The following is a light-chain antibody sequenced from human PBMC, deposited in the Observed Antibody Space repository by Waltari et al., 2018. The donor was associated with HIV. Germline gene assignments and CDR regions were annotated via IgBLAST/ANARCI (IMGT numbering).Light chain of an antibody. J-gene: IGLJ3*02. Sequence: QSALTQPASVSGSPGQSITISCTGASSDVGGYNYVLWYQHHPGKAPKLIIYEVTNRPSGVSNRFSGSKSGNTASLTISGLQPEDEADYYCSSYSSTNTLGVFGGGTILTVL. CDR3: SSYSSTNTLGV. V-gene: IGLV2-14*01. CDR1: SSDVGGYNY. CDR2: EVT.